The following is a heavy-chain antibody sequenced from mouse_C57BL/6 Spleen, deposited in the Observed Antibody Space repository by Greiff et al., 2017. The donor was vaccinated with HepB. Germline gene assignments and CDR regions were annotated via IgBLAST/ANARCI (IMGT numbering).Heavy chain of an antibody. CDR3: ARPLYDGYYVRYYAMDY. D-gene: IGHD2-3*01. V-gene: IGHV1-50*01. CDR1: GYTFTSYW. Sequence: QVQLKQPGAELVKPGASVKLSCKASGYTFTSYWMQWVKQRPGQGLEWIGEIDPSDSYTNYNQKFKGKATLTVDTSSSTAYMQLSSLTSEDSAVYYCARPLYDGYYVRYYAMDYWGQGTSVTVSS. CDR2: IDPSDSYT. J-gene: IGHJ4*01.